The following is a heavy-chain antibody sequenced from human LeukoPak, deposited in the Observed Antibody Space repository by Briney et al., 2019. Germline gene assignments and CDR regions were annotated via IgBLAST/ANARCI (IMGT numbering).Heavy chain of an antibody. D-gene: IGHD4-17*01. J-gene: IGHJ4*02. CDR3: AKPDRRRPGYGDGGDFDY. V-gene: IGHV3-7*03. CDR1: GFTFSDYW. CDR2: IKRDGSEK. Sequence: GGSLRLSGAGSGFTFSDYWMSWVGQAPGSGREGGANIKRDGSEKYYVDSVKGRFTSARDSAQNSVDLKMNSLRDEDTAVYYCAKPDRRRPGYGDGGDFDYWGQGTLVTVSS.